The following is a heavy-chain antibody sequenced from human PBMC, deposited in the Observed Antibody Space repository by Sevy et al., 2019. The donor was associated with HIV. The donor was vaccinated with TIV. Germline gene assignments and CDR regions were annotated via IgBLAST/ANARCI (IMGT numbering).Heavy chain of an antibody. D-gene: IGHD1-1*01. J-gene: IGHJ3*02. CDR1: GFIFSNYG. V-gene: IGHV3-30*18. CDR2: VSYDGSTK. CDR3: AKGSKATGSAFDI. Sequence: GGSLRLSCAASGFIFSNYGTHWVRQAPGKGLEWVAVVSYDGSTKYYTGSVRGRFSISRDNSKNTVYLQMNSLRVEDTAVYYCAKGSKATGSAFDIWGQGTMVTVSS.